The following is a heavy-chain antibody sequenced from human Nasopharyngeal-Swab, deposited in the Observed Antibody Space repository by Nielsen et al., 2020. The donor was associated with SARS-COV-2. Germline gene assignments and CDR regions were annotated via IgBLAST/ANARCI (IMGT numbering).Heavy chain of an antibody. V-gene: IGHV3-30*03. CDR1: GFSFSNYG. CDR3: ARDLTFGAYWFDP. J-gene: IGHJ5*02. CDR2: ISFDGSEE. Sequence: GESLKISCAASGFSFSNYGMHWVRQAPGKGLEWLAVISFDGSEEYYADSVKGRFTISRDNSKKALFLQMNSLKPEDTAVYYCARDLTFGAYWFDPWSQGTLVTVSS. D-gene: IGHD3/OR15-3a*01.